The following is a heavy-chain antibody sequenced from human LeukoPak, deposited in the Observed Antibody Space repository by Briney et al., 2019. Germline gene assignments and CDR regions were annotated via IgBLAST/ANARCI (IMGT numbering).Heavy chain of an antibody. Sequence: LAGGSLRLSCAASGFTFSSYGMHWVRQAPGKGLEWVAFIRYDGSNKYYADSVKGRFTISRDNSKNTLYLQMNSLRAEDTAVCYCAKDLVGATGGYYFDYWGQGTLVTVSS. V-gene: IGHV3-30*02. CDR2: IRYDGSNK. D-gene: IGHD1-26*01. CDR3: AKDLVGATGGYYFDY. J-gene: IGHJ4*02. CDR1: GFTFSSYG.